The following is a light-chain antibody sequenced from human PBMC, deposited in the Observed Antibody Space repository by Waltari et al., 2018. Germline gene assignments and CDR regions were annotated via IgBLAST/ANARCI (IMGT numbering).Light chain of an antibody. V-gene: IGLV2-14*01. CDR1: NTDVGAHNF. Sequence: QSALTQPASVSGSPGQSIAISCTGTNTDVGAHNFVSWYQQHPGRAPKLIIYDVSNRPSGISDRFSGSKFGNTASLTISGLQAEDEADYYCSSYTRSRTYVFGSGTKVTVL. CDR3: SSYTRSRTYV. J-gene: IGLJ1*01. CDR2: DVS.